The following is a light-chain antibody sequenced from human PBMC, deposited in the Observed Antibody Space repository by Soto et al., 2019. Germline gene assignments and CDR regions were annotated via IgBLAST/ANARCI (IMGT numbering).Light chain of an antibody. CDR2: DVT. J-gene: IGLJ2*01. Sequence: QSALTQAASVSGSPGQSITISCTGTSSDVGGYKYVSWYQQHPGKAPQLMIYDVTNRPSGVSNRFSGSKSGNTASLTISGLQAEDEADYYCSSYTSSSTWLFGGGTKLTVL. CDR1: SSDVGGYKY. CDR3: SSYTSSSTWL. V-gene: IGLV2-14*03.